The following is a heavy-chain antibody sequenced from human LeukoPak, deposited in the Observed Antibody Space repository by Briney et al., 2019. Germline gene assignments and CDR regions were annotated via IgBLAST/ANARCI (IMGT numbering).Heavy chain of an antibody. V-gene: IGHV1-18*01. Sequence: ASVKVSCKASGYTFTSYGISWLRQPLDQGLEWMDWISAYNGNTNYAQKLQGRVTMTTDTSTSTAYMELRSLRSDDTAVYYCARRGYYYELPYYYYGMDVWGQGTTVTVSS. CDR2: ISAYNGNT. CDR1: GYTFTSYG. CDR3: ARRGYYYELPYYYYGMDV. J-gene: IGHJ6*02. D-gene: IGHD3-22*01.